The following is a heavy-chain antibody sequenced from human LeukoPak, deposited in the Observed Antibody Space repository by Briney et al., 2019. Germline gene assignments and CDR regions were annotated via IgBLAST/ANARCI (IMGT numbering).Heavy chain of an antibody. V-gene: IGHV4-31*03. CDR1: GGSISSGGYY. D-gene: IGHD3-22*01. CDR2: IYYSGST. Sequence: SETLSLTCTVSGGSISSGGYYWSWIRQHPGKGLEWIGYIYYSGSTYYNPSLKSRVTISVDTSKNQFSLKLSSVTAADTAVYYCARVLLYYYDSSGYFDYWGQGTLVTVSS. J-gene: IGHJ4*02. CDR3: ARVLLYYYDSSGYFDY.